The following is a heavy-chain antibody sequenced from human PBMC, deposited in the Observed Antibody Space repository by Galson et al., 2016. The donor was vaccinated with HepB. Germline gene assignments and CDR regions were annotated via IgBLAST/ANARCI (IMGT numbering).Heavy chain of an antibody. D-gene: IGHD2-15*01. Sequence: SLRLSCAGSGFTFGGFTFNSFGMHWVRQAPGKGLEWVAGISYDGSDKYYADSVKGRFTISRDNSKNTLYLQMNSLRAEGTAVYYCAKDVNVALFPAYIENWGQGTLVTVSS. J-gene: IGHJ4*02. CDR3: AKDVNVALFPAYIEN. CDR2: ISYDGSDK. V-gene: IGHV3-30*18. CDR1: GFTFGGFTFNSFG.